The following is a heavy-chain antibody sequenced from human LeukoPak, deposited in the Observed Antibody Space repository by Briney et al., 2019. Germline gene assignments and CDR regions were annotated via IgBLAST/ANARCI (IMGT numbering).Heavy chain of an antibody. J-gene: IGHJ3*02. CDR2: INHSGSP. CDR3: ASSPLGGSDAFDI. Sequence: KPSETLSLTCAVFGGSFSDYYWSWIRQPPGKGLEWIGDINHSGSPDYNPSLKSRVTISVDTSKNQFSLKLSSVTAADTAVYYCASSPLGGSDAFDIWGQGTMVTVSS. V-gene: IGHV4-34*01. CDR1: GGSFSDYY. D-gene: IGHD2-15*01.